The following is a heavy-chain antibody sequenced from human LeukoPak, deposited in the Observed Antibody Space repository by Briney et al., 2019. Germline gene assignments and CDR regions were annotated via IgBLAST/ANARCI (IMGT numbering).Heavy chain of an antibody. D-gene: IGHD1-26*01. CDR1: GFIVSDPY. V-gene: IGHV3-53*05. Sequence: PGGSLRLSCAASGFIVSDPYLSWVRQVPGKGLEWVSLIYSEGNTFYADSVKGRFTISRDTSKNTLYLQMNSLRAEDTALYYCAKGLRRVGATAFDIWGQGTMVTVSS. CDR2: IYSEGNT. CDR3: AKGLRRVGATAFDI. J-gene: IGHJ3*02.